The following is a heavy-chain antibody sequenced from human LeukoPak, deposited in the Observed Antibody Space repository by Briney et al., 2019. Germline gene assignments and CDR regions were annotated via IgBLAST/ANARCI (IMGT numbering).Heavy chain of an antibody. D-gene: IGHD2-21*02. V-gene: IGHV3-7*01. J-gene: IGHJ4*02. Sequence: QPGGSLRLSCLASGFTFSNYAMSWVRQAPGKGLEWVASIKEDGSEMYYVDSVKGRFTISRDNAKNSLYLQMNSLRVEDTAVYYCARDSSFGQVVVTAINCWGQGTLVTVSS. CDR1: GFTFSNYA. CDR2: IKEDGSEM. CDR3: ARDSSFGQVVVTAINC.